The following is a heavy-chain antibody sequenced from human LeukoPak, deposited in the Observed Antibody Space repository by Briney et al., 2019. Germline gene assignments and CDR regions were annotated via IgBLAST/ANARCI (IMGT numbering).Heavy chain of an antibody. Sequence: PSETLSLTCTVSGGSISSGGYNWTWIRQPPGKGLEWIGYIYYSGSTYYNPSLKSRVTISVDTSKNQFSLKLSSVTAADTAVYYCARDNDSSGYYYGAYGWFDPWGQGTLVTVSS. J-gene: IGHJ5*02. CDR2: IYYSGST. D-gene: IGHD3-22*01. CDR1: GGSISSGGYN. V-gene: IGHV4-30-4*08. CDR3: ARDNDSSGYYYGAYGWFDP.